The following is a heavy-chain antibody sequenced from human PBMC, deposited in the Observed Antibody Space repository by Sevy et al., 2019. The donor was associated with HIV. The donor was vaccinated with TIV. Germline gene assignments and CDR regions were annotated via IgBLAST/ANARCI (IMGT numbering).Heavy chain of an antibody. Sequence: GGSLRLSCSASGFTFSSYWMHWVRQAPGKGLVWVSGVNSAGSSTNYGDSVKGRFNIPRNSAKSTLYLLMNSLRAGDTAVYFCVAANTWEDYWGQGTMVTVSS. CDR3: VAANTWEDY. J-gene: IGHJ4*02. D-gene: IGHD1-26*01. V-gene: IGHV3-74*01. CDR2: VNSAGSST. CDR1: GFTFSSYW.